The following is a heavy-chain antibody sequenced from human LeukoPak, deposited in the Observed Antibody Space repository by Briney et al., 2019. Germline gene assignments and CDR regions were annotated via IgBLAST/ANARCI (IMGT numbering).Heavy chain of an antibody. V-gene: IGHV4-39*07. D-gene: IGHD6-6*01. Sequence: SETLSLTCTVSGDSISNSDYYWGWIRQPPGKGLEWIGIIYYSGSTYYNPSLKSRVTISLDTSKNQFSLNLRSMTAADTAVYYCARDPLYSSSSGYFDSWGQGTLVTVSS. J-gene: IGHJ4*02. CDR3: ARDPLYSSSSGYFDS. CDR2: IYYSGST. CDR1: GDSISNSDYY.